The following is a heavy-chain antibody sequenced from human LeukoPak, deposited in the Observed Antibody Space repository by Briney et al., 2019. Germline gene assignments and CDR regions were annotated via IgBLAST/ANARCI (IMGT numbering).Heavy chain of an antibody. D-gene: IGHD3-22*01. V-gene: IGHV3-23*01. CDR2: ISGSGGST. Sequence: GGSLRLSCAASGFTFSSYAMSWVRQAPGKGLEWVSAISGSGGSTYYADSVKGRLTISRDNSKNTLYLQMNSLRAEDTAVYYCAKYEAYYYDSSGCLDYWGQGTLVTVSS. J-gene: IGHJ4*02. CDR3: AKYEAYYYDSSGCLDY. CDR1: GFTFSSYA.